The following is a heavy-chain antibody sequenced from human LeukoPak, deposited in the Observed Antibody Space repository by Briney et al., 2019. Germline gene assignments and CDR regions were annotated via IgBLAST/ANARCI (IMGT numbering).Heavy chain of an antibody. CDR1: GFTFSSYA. D-gene: IGHD3-10*01. J-gene: IGHJ3*01. V-gene: IGHV3-23*01. CDR2: ISGSGGST. Sequence: GGSLRLSCAASGFTFSSYAMSWVRQAPGKGLEWVPAISGSGGSTYYADSVKGRFTISRDNSKNTLYLQMNSLRAEDTAVYYCAKDPYYYGSGSMGLWGQGTMVTVSS. CDR3: AKDPYYYGSGSMGL.